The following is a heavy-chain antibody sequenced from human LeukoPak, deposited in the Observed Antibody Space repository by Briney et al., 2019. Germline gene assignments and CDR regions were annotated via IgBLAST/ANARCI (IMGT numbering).Heavy chain of an antibody. CDR3: AKDRYCSGV. CDR2: IKQDGSEK. Sequence: GGSLRLSCAASGFAFSNYWMSWVRQAPGKGLEWVANIKQDGSEKYYVDSVKGRFTISRDNAKNSLYLQMNSLRDEDTAVYYCAKDRYCSGVWGQGTLVTVSS. J-gene: IGHJ4*02. CDR1: GFAFSNYW. V-gene: IGHV3-7*01. D-gene: IGHD2-15*01.